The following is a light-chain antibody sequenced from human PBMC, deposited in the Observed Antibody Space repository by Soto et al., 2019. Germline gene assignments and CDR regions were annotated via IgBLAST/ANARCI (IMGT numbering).Light chain of an antibody. Sequence: QSVLTQPASASGSPGQSITISCTGTNSDVGSSIYVSWYQQHPGKAPKLVIFEVSNRPSGISDRFSGSKSGITASLTIAGLQPEDEADYYCSSFTTIGTLVFGGGTKLTVL. CDR3: SSFTTIGTLV. CDR2: EVS. J-gene: IGLJ2*01. CDR1: NSDVGSSIY. V-gene: IGLV2-14*01.